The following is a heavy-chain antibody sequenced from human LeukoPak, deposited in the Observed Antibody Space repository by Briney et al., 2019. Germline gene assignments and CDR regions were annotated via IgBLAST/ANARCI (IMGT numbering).Heavy chain of an antibody. J-gene: IGHJ3*02. CDR3: AKDRAYGYESFDI. D-gene: IGHD4-17*01. CDR1: GFTFSSYA. Sequence: PGGSLRLSCAASGFTFSSYAMSWVRQAPGKGLEWVAVIWYGGSNKYYADSVKGRFTISRDNSKNTLYLQMNSLRAEDTALYYCAKDRAYGYESFDIWGQGTMVTVSS. CDR2: IWYGGSNK. V-gene: IGHV3-30*02.